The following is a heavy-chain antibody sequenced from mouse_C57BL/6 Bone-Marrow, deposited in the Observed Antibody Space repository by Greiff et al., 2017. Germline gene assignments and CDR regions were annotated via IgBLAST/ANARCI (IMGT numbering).Heavy chain of an antibody. CDR3: ARLLRRWYFDV. CDR1: GYTFTSYW. Sequence: QVQLQQPGAELVRPGTSVKLSCKASGYTFTSYWMHWVKKRPGQGLEWIGVIDPSDSYTNYNQKFKGKATLTVDKSSSTAYMQLSSLTSEDSAVYYCARLLRRWYFDVWGTGTTVTVSS. CDR2: IDPSDSYT. D-gene: IGHD1-2*01. V-gene: IGHV1-59*01. J-gene: IGHJ1*03.